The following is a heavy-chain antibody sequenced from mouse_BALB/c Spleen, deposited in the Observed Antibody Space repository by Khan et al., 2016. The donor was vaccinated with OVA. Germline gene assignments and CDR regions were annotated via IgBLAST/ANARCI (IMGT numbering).Heavy chain of an antibody. V-gene: IGHV3-2*02. CDR1: GYSITSDYA. D-gene: IGHD3-2*02. J-gene: IGHJ2*01. CDR3: ARIQGGDFDY. CDR2: ISYSGNT. Sequence: EVELVESGPGLVKPSQSLSLTCTVTGYSITSDYAWNWIRQFPGNKLDWMGYISYSGNTNYNPSLKSRISITRDTSKNQFYLQLNFVTIEDTATYYCARIQGGDFDYWGQGTTLTVSS.